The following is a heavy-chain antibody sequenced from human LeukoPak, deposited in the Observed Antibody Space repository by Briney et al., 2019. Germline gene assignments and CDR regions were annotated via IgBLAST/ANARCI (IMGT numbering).Heavy chain of an antibody. CDR1: GFTFRSYD. D-gene: IGHD3-3*01. J-gene: IGHJ6*03. Sequence: GGSLRLSXAASGFTFRSYDMNWVRQPPGKGLEWVSVISGSGTSTYYADSVKGRFTISRDNSKNTLYLQMNSLRAEDTAVYYCARPEYDFWSGLSPGGEKYYYYYMDVWGKGTTVTVSS. V-gene: IGHV3-23*01. CDR3: ARPEYDFWSGLSPGGEKYYYYYMDV. CDR2: ISGSGTST.